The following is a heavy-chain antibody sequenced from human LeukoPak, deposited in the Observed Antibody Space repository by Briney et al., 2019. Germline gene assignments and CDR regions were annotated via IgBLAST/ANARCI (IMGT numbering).Heavy chain of an antibody. Sequence: SETLSLTCAVYGGSFSGYYWSWIRQPPGKGLEWIGEINHSGSTNYNPSLKSRVTISVDTSKNHFSLKLSSVTAADTAVYYCARRASWASWSGFDYWGQGTLVTVSS. CDR2: INHSGST. V-gene: IGHV4-34*01. CDR3: ARRASWASWSGFDY. J-gene: IGHJ4*02. D-gene: IGHD2-2*01. CDR1: GGSFSGYY.